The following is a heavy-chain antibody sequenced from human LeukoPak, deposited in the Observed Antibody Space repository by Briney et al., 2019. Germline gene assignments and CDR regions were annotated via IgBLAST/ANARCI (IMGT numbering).Heavy chain of an antibody. V-gene: IGHV3-9*01. CDR2: ISWNSGSI. CDR3: AKPAGYSSSLRSYFDY. D-gene: IGHD6-13*01. Sequence: PGRSLRLSCAASGFTFDDYAMHWVRQAPGKGLEWVSGISWNSGSIGYADSVKGRFTISRDNAKNSLYLQMNSLRAEDTALYYCAKPAGYSSSLRSYFDYWGQGTLVTVSS. J-gene: IGHJ4*02. CDR1: GFTFDDYA.